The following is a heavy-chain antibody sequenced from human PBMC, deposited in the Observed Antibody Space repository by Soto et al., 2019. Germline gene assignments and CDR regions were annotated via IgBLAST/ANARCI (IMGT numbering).Heavy chain of an antibody. CDR1: GYSFNTHA. CDR3: ARNILGGTTDY. CDR2: INAGNGDT. D-gene: IGHD1-7*01. Sequence: QVQLMQSGAEEKKPGASVKVSCKASGYSFNTHAMHWVRQAPGQGLEWVGWINAGNGDTRYSQKFQGRVTITSDTSATTAYMELSSLRFEDTAVYYCARNILGGTTDYWGQGTLVTVSS. V-gene: IGHV1-3*05. J-gene: IGHJ4*02.